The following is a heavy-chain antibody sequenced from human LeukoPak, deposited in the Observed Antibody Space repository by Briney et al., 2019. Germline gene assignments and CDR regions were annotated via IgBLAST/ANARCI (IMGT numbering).Heavy chain of an antibody. Sequence: PSETLSLTCTVSGGSISSYYWSWIRQPAGKGLEWIGRIYTTGSTNYNPSLKSRVTMSIDTSKNQFSLKLSSVTAADTAVYYCVRTEVSSGSEDYGGQGTLVTVSS. J-gene: IGHJ4*02. CDR2: IYTTGST. D-gene: IGHD6-19*01. CDR3: VRTEVSSGSEDY. V-gene: IGHV4-4*07. CDR1: GGSISSYY.